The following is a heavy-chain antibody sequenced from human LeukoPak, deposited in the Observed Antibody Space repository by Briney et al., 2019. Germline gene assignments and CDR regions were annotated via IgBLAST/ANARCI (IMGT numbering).Heavy chain of an antibody. CDR2: MSGSGGST. Sequence: PGGSLRLSCAASGFTFSSYAMSWVRQAPGKGLAWVSGMSGSGGSTFYADSVKGRFTISRDNAKNMLYLQMNSLRAEDTAVYYCAIGGGHSNYDNWFDPWGQGALVTVSS. D-gene: IGHD4-11*01. CDR1: GFTFSSYA. V-gene: IGHV3-23*01. J-gene: IGHJ5*02. CDR3: AIGGGHSNYDNWFDP.